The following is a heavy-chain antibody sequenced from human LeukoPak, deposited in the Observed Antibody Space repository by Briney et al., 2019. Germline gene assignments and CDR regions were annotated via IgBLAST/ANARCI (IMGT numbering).Heavy chain of an antibody. V-gene: IGHV1-2*02. Sequence: APVKVSCKASEYTFSDYYMHWVRQAPGQGLEWMGWINPKSGSPHYAEKFQGRVTMTRDTSIGTAYMEVSRLRFDDTAVYYCAKGLRYHDWLSPFDYWGQGTLVTVSS. CDR1: EYTFSDYY. J-gene: IGHJ4*02. D-gene: IGHD3-9*01. CDR3: AKGLRYHDWLSPFDY. CDR2: INPKSGSP.